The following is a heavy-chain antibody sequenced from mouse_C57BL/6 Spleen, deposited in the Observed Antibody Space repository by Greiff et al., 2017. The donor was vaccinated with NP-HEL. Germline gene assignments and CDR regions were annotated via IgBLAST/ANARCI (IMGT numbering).Heavy chain of an antibody. Sequence: EVQLQQSGPELVKPGASVKISCKASGYTFTDYYMNWVKQSHGKSLEWIGDINPNNGGTSYNQKFKGKATLTVDKSSSTAYMELRSLTAEDSAVYYCAEGRPYYAMDYWGQGTSVTVSA. V-gene: IGHV1-26*01. CDR1: GYTFTDYY. J-gene: IGHJ4*01. CDR2: INPNNGGT. CDR3: AEGRPYYAMDY.